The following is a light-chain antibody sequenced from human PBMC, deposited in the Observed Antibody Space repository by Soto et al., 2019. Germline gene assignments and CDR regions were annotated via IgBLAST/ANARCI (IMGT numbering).Light chain of an antibody. CDR3: QQYGSSPGWT. CDR1: QSVSSSY. CDR2: GAS. Sequence: EIVLTQSPGTLSLSPGERATLSCRAIQSVSSSYLAWYQQKPGRAPRLLIYGASSRATGIPDRFSGSGSGTDFTLTISRLEPEDFAVYYCQQYGSSPGWTFGQGTKVDIK. J-gene: IGKJ1*01. V-gene: IGKV3-20*01.